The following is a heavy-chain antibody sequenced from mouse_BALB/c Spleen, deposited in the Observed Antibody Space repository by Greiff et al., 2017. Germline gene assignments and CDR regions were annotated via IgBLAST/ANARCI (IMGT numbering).Heavy chain of an antibody. CDR3: ARFDGSEAY. CDR1: GYTFTSYW. Sequence: QVQLKQSGAELARPGASVKLSCKASGYTFTSYWMQWVKQRPGQGLEWIGAIYPGDGDTRYTQKFKGKATLTADKSSSTAYMQLSSLASEDSAVYYCARFDGSEAYWGQGTLVTVSA. CDR2: IYPGDGDT. V-gene: IGHV1-87*01. J-gene: IGHJ3*01. D-gene: IGHD1-1*01.